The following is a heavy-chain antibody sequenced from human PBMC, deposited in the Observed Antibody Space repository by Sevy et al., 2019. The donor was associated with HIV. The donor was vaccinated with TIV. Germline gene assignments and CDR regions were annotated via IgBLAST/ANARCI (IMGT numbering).Heavy chain of an antibody. CDR3: AKDKNYYDSSGHYPTLKIAPPSPYYYMDV. V-gene: IGHV3-23*01. J-gene: IGHJ6*03. CDR1: GFTFSSYA. Sequence: GGSLRLSCAASGFTFSSYAMSWVRQAPGKGLEWVSAISGSGGSTYYADSVKGRFTISRDNSKNTLYLQMNSLRAEDTAVYYCAKDKNYYDSSGHYPTLKIAPPSPYYYMDVWGKGTTVTVSS. CDR2: ISGSGGST. D-gene: IGHD3-22*01.